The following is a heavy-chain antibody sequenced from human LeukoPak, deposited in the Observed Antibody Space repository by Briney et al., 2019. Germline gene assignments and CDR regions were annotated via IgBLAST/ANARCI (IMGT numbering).Heavy chain of an antibody. CDR3: ARAVQMVQGVISAFDI. CDR2: MNPNSGNT. J-gene: IGHJ3*02. D-gene: IGHD3-10*01. CDR1: GYTFTSYD. V-gene: IGHV1-8*01. Sequence: ASVKVSCKASGYTFTSYDINWVRQATGQGLEWMGWMNPNSGNTGYAQKFQGRVTMTRNTSISTACMELSSLRSEDTAVYYCARAVQMVQGVISAFDIWGQGTMVTVSS.